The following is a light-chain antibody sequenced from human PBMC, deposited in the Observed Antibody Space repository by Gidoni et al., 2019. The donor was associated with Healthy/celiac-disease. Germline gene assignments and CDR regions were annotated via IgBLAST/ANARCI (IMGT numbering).Light chain of an antibody. V-gene: IGKV2D-29*01. CDR2: EGS. CDR1: QSLLTSDGKTY. Sequence: DIVMTQPPPSLSVTPGPPASLSCKSSQSLLTSDGKTYLYWYLQKPGQPPQLLIYEGSTRFSGVPDRVSGSGSGTDFTLKISRVEAEDVGVYYCRQSIQRPWTFGQGTKVEIK. J-gene: IGKJ1*01. CDR3: RQSIQRPWT.